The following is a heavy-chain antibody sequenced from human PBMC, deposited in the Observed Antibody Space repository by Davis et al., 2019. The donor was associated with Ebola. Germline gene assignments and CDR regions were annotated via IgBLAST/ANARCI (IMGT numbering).Heavy chain of an antibody. V-gene: IGHV3-23*01. CDR2: ISGSGGST. Sequence: GESLKISCAASGFTFSSYGMHWVRQAPGKGLEWVSAISGSGGSTYYADSVKGRFTISRDNSKNTLFLQMNSLRAEDTAVYYCETSSSSGGDYWGQGTLVTVSS. CDR1: GFTFSSYG. D-gene: IGHD6-6*01. CDR3: ETSSSSGGDY. J-gene: IGHJ4*02.